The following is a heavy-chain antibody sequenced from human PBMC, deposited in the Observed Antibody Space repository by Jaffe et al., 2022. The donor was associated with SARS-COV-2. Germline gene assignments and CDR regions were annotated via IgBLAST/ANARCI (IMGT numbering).Heavy chain of an antibody. Sequence: QVQLVESGGGVVQPGRSLRLSCAASGFTFSSYGMHWVRQAPGKGLEWVAVIWYDGSNKYYADSVKGRFTISRDNSKNTLYLQMNSLRAEDTAVYYCARDGSYYPYYYYYGMDVWGQGTTVTVSS. V-gene: IGHV3-33*01. CDR3: ARDGSYYPYYYYYGMDV. CDR1: GFTFSSYG. CDR2: IWYDGSNK. J-gene: IGHJ6*02. D-gene: IGHD1-26*01.